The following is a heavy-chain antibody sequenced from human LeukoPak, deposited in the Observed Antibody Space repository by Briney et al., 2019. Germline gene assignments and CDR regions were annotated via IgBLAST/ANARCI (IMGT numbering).Heavy chain of an antibody. Sequence: PSETLSLTCTVSGGSISSSSYYWGWIRQPPGKGLEWIGSIYYSGSTYYNPSLKSRVTISVDTSKNQFSLKLSSVTAADTAVYYCARDAAETLRLGSLEERAFDYWGQGTLVTVSS. CDR3: ARDAAETLRLGSLEERAFDY. V-gene: IGHV4-39*07. J-gene: IGHJ4*02. CDR1: GGSISSSSYY. D-gene: IGHD5-12*01. CDR2: IYYSGST.